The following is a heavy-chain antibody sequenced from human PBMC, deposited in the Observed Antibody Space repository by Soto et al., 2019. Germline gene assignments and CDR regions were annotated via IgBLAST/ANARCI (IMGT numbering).Heavy chain of an antibody. CDR3: AKDTNGDYIGAFDD. V-gene: IGHV3-23*01. Sequence: EVQLLESGGDLVQPGGSLRLSCAASGFAFSNYAVTWVRQAQGKGLEWVSSISRSGNVIYYADSVKGRFIISRDNSKNTLYLQMNSLRDEDTAIYYCAKDTNGDYIGAFDDWGQGTMVTVSS. J-gene: IGHJ4*02. CDR2: ISRSGNVI. D-gene: IGHD4-17*01. CDR1: GFAFSNYA.